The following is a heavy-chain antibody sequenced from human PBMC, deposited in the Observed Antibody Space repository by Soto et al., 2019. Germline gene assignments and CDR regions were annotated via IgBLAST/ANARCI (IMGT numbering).Heavy chain of an antibody. CDR3: ARDPCFPFGGDCLNYYYYGMDV. V-gene: IGHV4-30-2*01. CDR1: GYTISTGGYS. CDR2: TYHSGST. J-gene: IGHJ6*02. D-gene: IGHD2-21*02. Sequence: SETLSLTCGFSGYTISTGGYSWAWIRQPPGKALEWIGHTYHSGSTNYNPSLKSRVTFSVDTSKNQFSLKLSSVTAADTAVYYCARDPCFPFGGDCLNYYYYGMDVWGQGTTVTVSS.